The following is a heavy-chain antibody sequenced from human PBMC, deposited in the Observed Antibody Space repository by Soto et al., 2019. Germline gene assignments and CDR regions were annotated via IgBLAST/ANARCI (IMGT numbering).Heavy chain of an antibody. CDR2: MNPNSGNI. CDR3: ARGLRRTDAFDI. V-gene: IGHV1-8*01. Sequence: ASVKVSCKASGYTFTSYDINWVRQATGQGLEWMGWMNPNSGNIGYAQKFQGRVTMTRNTSISTAYMELSSLRSEDTAVYYCARGLRRTDAFDIWGQGTMVTVSS. D-gene: IGHD4-17*01. J-gene: IGHJ3*02. CDR1: GYTFTSYD.